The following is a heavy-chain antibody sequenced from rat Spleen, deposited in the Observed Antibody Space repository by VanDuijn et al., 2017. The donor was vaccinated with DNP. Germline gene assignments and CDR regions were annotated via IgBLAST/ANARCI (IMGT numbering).Heavy chain of an antibody. CDR2: ISYDGSST. V-gene: IGHV5-29*01. D-gene: IGHD1-12*02. CDR3: ARKGYDGTYYHYFDY. J-gene: IGHJ2*01. Sequence: EVQLVESGGGLVQPGRSLKLSCAASGFTFSNYGMAWVRQAPTKGLEWVATISYDGSSTYYRDSVKGRITISRDNAKSTLYLQMDSLRSEDTATYYCARKGYDGTYYHYFDYWGQGVMVTVSS. CDR1: GFTFSNYG.